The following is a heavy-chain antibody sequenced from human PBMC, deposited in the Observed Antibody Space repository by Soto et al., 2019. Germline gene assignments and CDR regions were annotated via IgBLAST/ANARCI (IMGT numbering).Heavy chain of an antibody. CDR2: ISYDGSNK. CDR3: AKDLTPIAAAAMRGWFDP. Sequence: QVQLVESGGGVVQPGRSLRLSCAASGFTFSSYGMHWVRQAPGKGLEWVAVISYDGSNKYYADSVKGRFTISRDNSKNTLYLQMNSLRAEDTAVYYCAKDLTPIAAAAMRGWFDPWGQGTLVTVSS. D-gene: IGHD6-13*01. CDR1: GFTFSSYG. J-gene: IGHJ5*02. V-gene: IGHV3-30*18.